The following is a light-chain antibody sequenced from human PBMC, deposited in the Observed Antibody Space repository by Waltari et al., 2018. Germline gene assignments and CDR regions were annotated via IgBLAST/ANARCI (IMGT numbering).Light chain of an antibody. J-gene: IGKJ2*01. V-gene: IGKV1-39*01. Sequence: DIQMTQAPSSLSASVGDRVTMTCRTSQSITGHLNWFQQQPGTAPKLLIHSASALQSGVPSRFSGRGSGTHFTLTISSLQPEDFATYFCQQSYITPYTFGQGTKLEIK. CDR3: QQSYITPYT. CDR1: QSITGH. CDR2: SAS.